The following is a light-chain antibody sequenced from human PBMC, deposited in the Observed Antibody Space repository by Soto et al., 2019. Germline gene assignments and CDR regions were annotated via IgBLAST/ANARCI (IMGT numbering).Light chain of an antibody. CDR3: QHSGSSTYT. Sequence: EIVLTQSPGTLSLSPGERATLSCRASQSVSSSYLAWYQQKPGQAPRLLIYGASNRATGIPDRFSGSGSGTDFTLTISRLEPEDFPVYFCQHSGSSTYTFGQGTKLGIK. CDR1: QSVSSSY. V-gene: IGKV3-20*01. J-gene: IGKJ2*01. CDR2: GAS.